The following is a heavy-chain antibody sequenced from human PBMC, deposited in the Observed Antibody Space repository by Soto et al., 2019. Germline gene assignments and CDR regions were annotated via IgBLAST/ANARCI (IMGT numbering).Heavy chain of an antibody. Sequence: SETLSLTCTVSGGSISSYYWSWIRQPPGKGLEWIGYIYYSGSTNYNPSLKSRVTISVDTSKNQFSLKLSSVTAADTAVYYCASRYESDAFDIWGQGTMVTVSS. CDR2: IYYSGST. V-gene: IGHV4-59*08. CDR1: GGSISSYY. J-gene: IGHJ3*02. D-gene: IGHD5-12*01. CDR3: ASRYESDAFDI.